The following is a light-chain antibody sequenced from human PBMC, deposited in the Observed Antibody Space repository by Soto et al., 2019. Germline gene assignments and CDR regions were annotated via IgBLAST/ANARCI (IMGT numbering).Light chain of an antibody. V-gene: IGKV3-11*01. Sequence: EIVFTQSPATLSLSPGERATLSCRASQSVSRYLAWYQQKPGQAPRLLIYDASNTAIGIPARFSGSGSGTDLTLTISSLEPEDFAVYFCQQRANWPPVTFGQGTKVDI. CDR3: QQRANWPPVT. J-gene: IGKJ1*01. CDR2: DAS. CDR1: QSVSRY.